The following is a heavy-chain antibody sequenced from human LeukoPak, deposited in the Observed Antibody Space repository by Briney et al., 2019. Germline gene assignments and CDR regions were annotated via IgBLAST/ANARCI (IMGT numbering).Heavy chain of an antibody. D-gene: IGHD6-13*01. CDR3: ARGVYIAAAQYGY. Sequence: SETLSLTCTVSGGSISSYYWSWIRQPPGKGLEWIGYIYYSGTTNYNPSLKSRVTISVDTSKNQFSLKLSSVTAADTAVCCARGVYIAAAQYGYWGQGTLVTVSS. J-gene: IGHJ4*02. CDR1: GGSISSYY. CDR2: IYYSGTT. V-gene: IGHV4-59*01.